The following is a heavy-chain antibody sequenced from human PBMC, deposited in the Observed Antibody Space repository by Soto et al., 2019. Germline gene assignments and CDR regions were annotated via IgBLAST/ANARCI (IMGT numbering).Heavy chain of an antibody. J-gene: IGHJ6*02. Sequence: EVQLLESGGGWVQPGGSLRLSCAASGFTFSNFVMSWVRQVPGKGLEWVSAITGSGGSAYYADSVKGRFTISRDNSKSTVFLEMSSLRAADTAVYYCAVHLGQNYYRLDVWGQGTTVTVSS. D-gene: IGHD1-26*01. CDR3: AVHLGQNYYRLDV. V-gene: IGHV3-23*01. CDR1: GFTFSNFV. CDR2: ITGSGGSA.